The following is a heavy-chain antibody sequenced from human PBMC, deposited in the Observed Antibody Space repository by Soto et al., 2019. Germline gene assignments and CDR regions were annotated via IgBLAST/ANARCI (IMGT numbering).Heavy chain of an antibody. V-gene: IGHV1-69*13. D-gene: IGHD2-2*01. Sequence: SVKVSCKASGGTFSSYAISWVRQAPGQGLEWMGGIIPIFGTANYAQKFQGRVTITADESTSTAYMELSSLRSEDTAVYYCARDFSSSWGLWYYYGMDVWGQGTTVTVSS. CDR2: IIPIFGTA. CDR3: ARDFSSSWGLWYYYGMDV. CDR1: GGTFSSYA. J-gene: IGHJ6*02.